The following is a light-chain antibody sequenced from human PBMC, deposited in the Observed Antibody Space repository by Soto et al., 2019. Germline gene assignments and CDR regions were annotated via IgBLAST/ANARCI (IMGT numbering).Light chain of an antibody. CDR1: SGHSSYA. J-gene: IGLJ2*01. CDR3: QTWGTGILV. Sequence: QPVLTQAPSASASLGASVKLTCTLSSGHSSYAIAWHQQQPERGPRYLMKLNSDGSHNKGGGIPDRFSGSSSGAERYLTISSLQSEDEADYYCQTWGTGILVFGGGTKVTVL. V-gene: IGLV4-69*01. CDR2: LNSDGSH.